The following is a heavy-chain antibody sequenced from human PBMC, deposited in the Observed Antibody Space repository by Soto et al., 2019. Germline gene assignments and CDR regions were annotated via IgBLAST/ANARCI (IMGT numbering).Heavy chain of an antibody. Sequence: QVQLVQSGAEVKKPGASVKVSCKASGNTFTGYYVHWVRQAPGQGLEWMGWINPNSGGTNYAQKFQGSVTMTRDTSINAAYMELSRLRSDDTAVYYGARRHYGDYVPFDSWGQGTLVTVSS. D-gene: IGHD4-17*01. J-gene: IGHJ4*02. CDR1: GNTFTGYY. CDR3: ARRHYGDYVPFDS. V-gene: IGHV1-2*02. CDR2: INPNSGGT.